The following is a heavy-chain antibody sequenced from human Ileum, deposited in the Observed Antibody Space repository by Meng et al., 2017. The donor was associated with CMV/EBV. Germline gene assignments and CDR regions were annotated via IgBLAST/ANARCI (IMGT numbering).Heavy chain of an antibody. V-gene: IGHV1-18*01. CDR2: ISGYNSNT. CDR1: GYTFTDYA. CDR3: ARDGYYPSRVFDY. D-gene: IGHD2-2*03. Sequence: QGQLVQSGGEVKKPGASVKVSCKASGYTFTDYAITWVRQAPGQGLEWMGWISGYNSNTKYAQKFQGRVTMTTDTSTTTVYMELRNLRYDDTAVYYCARDGYYPSRVFDYWGLGTLVTVSS. J-gene: IGHJ4*01.